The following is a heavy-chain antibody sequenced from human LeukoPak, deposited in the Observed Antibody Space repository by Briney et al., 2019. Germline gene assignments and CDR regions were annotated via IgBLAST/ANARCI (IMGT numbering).Heavy chain of an antibody. CDR1: GYTFTSYG. CDR2: ISAYNGNT. CDR3: ARNEIAVAGMVTKSFDY. Sequence: APVKVSCKASGYTFTSYGISWVRQAPGQGLEWMGWISAYNGNTNYAQKLQGRVTMTTDTSTSTAYMELRSLRSDDTAVYYCARNEIAVAGMVTKSFDYWGQGTLVTVSS. J-gene: IGHJ4*02. V-gene: IGHV1-18*01. D-gene: IGHD6-19*01.